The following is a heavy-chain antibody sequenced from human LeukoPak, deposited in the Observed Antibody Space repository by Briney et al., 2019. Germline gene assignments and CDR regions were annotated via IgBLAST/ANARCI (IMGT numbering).Heavy chain of an antibody. D-gene: IGHD1-26*01. CDR2: IYTSGST. J-gene: IGHJ4*02. CDR1: GGSISSGSYY. V-gene: IGHV4-61*02. Sequence: SETLSFTCSVSGGSISSGSYYWSWIRQPAGKGLEWIGRIYTSGSTNYDPSLKSRVTISVDTSKNQFSLKLSSVTAADTAVYYCARGGAWSSSYYFDYWGQGTLVTVSS. CDR3: ARGGAWSSSYYFDY.